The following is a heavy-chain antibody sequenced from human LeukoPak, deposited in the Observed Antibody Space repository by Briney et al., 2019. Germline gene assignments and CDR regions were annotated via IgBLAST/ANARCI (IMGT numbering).Heavy chain of an antibody. D-gene: IGHD1-26*01. CDR2: IHYNGIT. J-gene: IGHJ4*02. CDR1: GGSISSYY. Sequence: SETLSLTCTVSGGSISSYYWSWIRQPPGKGLEWIGYIHYNGITNYNPSLKSRVTMSLDTSKNQVSLKLNSVTAADTAVYYCARHISSGGTYAHFDYWGQGTLVTVSS. CDR3: ARHISSGGTYAHFDY. V-gene: IGHV4-59*08.